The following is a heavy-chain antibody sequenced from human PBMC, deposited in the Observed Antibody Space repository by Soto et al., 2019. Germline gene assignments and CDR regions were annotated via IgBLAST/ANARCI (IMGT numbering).Heavy chain of an antibody. CDR1: GYTFTSYD. CDR2: MNPNSGNT. J-gene: IGHJ6*02. V-gene: IGHV1-8*01. Sequence: ASVKVSCKASGYTFTSYDIHWVRQATGHGLAWMGWMNPNSGNTGYAQKFPGRVTMTRNTSISTAYMELSSLRSEDTAVYYCARDRSSGSYLGYYYYGMDVWGQGTTVTVSS. D-gene: IGHD1-26*01. CDR3: ARDRSSGSYLGYYYYGMDV.